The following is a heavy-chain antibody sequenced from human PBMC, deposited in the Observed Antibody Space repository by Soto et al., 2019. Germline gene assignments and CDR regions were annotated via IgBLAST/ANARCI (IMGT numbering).Heavy chain of an antibody. CDR1: GGSFSGYY. CDR3: ARGGDYYDSRGYYYVGYYYGMDV. J-gene: IGHJ6*02. D-gene: IGHD3-22*01. V-gene: IGHV4-34*01. Sequence: QVQLQQWGAGLLKPSETLSLTCAVYGGSFSGYYWSWIRQPPGKGLEWIGEINHSGSTNYNPSLNSRVTISVDTSKNQFSLKLSSVTGADTAVYYCARGGDYYDSRGYYYVGYYYGMDVWGQGTTVTVSS. CDR2: INHSGST.